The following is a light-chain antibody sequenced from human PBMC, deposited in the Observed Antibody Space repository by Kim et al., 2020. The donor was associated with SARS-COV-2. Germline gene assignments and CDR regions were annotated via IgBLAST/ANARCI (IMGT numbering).Light chain of an antibody. CDR1: TSNLGSNY. V-gene: IGLV1-47*01. Sequence: QRVTFSCSGSTSNLGSNYVYWYQQLPGTAPKLLIYRNNQRPSGVPDRFSGSKSGTSASLAISGLRSEDEADYYCAAWDDSLSGPEVFGGGTQLTVL. CDR2: RNN. J-gene: IGLJ2*01. CDR3: AAWDDSLSGPEV.